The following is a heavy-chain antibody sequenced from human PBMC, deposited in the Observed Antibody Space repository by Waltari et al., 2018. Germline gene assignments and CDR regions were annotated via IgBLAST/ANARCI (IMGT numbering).Heavy chain of an antibody. V-gene: IGHV1-2*06. Sequence: QVQLVQSGAEVKEPGASVKLSCKASGYTFTRPYIHWVRQAPGQGLEWMGLITPHTGGTYYSQKFQGRVTMTRDMSITTAYMEVSSLRSDDTAVYYCARDLVGSGWSIDYWGQGTLVTVSS. CDR3: ARDLVGSGWSIDY. CDR2: ITPHTGGT. D-gene: IGHD6-19*01. J-gene: IGHJ4*02. CDR1: GYTFTRPY.